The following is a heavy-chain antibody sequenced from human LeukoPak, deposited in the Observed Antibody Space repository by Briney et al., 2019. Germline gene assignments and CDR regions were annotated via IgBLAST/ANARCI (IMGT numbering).Heavy chain of an antibody. CDR3: AKAALPASYDILTGYYRRRYYFDY. V-gene: IGHV3-23*01. Sequence: GGSLRLSCAASGFTFSSYAMSWVRQAPGKGLQWVSAISGSGGSTYYADSVKGRFTISRDNSKTTLYLQMNSLRAEDTAVYYCAKAALPASYDILTGYYRRRYYFDYWGQGTLVTVSS. J-gene: IGHJ4*02. CDR1: GFTFSSYA. CDR2: ISGSGGST. D-gene: IGHD3-9*01.